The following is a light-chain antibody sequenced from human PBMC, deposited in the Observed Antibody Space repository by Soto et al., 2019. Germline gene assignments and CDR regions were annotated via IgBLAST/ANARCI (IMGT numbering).Light chain of an antibody. J-gene: IGKJ1*01. CDR1: QAIRGD. CDR3: LQDFNYPWT. Sequence: AIQMTQFPSSLSASVGDRVTITCRASQAIRGDLAWFQQKPGKAPKLLIYAASSLQSEVPSRFSGGGSASEYTLTISSLQPEDFATYFCLQDFNYPWTFGQGTKVDIK. CDR2: AAS. V-gene: IGKV1-6*01.